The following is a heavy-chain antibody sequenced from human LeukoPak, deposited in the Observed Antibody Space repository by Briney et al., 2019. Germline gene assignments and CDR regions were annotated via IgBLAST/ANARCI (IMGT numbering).Heavy chain of an antibody. CDR3: ARGSYCSGGTCSPGPYYYGMDV. CDR1: GFTVSSNY. J-gene: IGHJ6*02. D-gene: IGHD2-15*01. CDR2: IYSGGST. V-gene: IGHV3-53*01. Sequence: GGSLRLSCAASGFTVSSNYMSWVRQAPGKGLEWVSVIYSGGSTYYADSVKGRFTISRDNSKNTLYLQMNSLRAGDTAVYYCARGSYCSGGTCSPGPYYYGMDVWGQGTTVTVSS.